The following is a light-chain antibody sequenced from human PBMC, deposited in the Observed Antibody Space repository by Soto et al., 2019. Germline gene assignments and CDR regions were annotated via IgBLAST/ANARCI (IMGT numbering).Light chain of an antibody. CDR1: SSNIGTXXYD. J-gene: IGLJ3*02. CDR3: QSYDIRLSAWV. V-gene: IGLV1-40*01. Sequence: QSVLTQPPSVSGAPGQRVXXXCXXNSSNIGTXXYDVHWYQKRLDTAPKLVIYAFTSRASGVPDRFSGSWSASSASLAVTGLQXEDEADYYCQSYDIRLSAWVFGGGTKLTVL. CDR2: AFT.